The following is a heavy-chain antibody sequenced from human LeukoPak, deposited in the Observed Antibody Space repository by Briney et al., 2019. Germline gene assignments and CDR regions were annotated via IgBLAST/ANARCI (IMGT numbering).Heavy chain of an antibody. CDR3: ARHLEVYYMDV. CDR2: INHSGST. V-gene: IGHV4-34*01. Sequence: SETLSLTCAVYGGSFSGYYWSWIRQPPGKGLEWIGEINHSGSTNYNPSLKSRVTISVDTSKNQFSLKLSSVTAADTAVYYCARHLEVYYMDVWGKGTTVTVSS. D-gene: IGHD1-1*01. J-gene: IGHJ6*03. CDR1: GGSFSGYY.